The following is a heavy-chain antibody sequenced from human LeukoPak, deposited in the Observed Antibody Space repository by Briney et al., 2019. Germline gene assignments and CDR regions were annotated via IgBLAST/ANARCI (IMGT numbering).Heavy chain of an antibody. J-gene: IGHJ4*02. D-gene: IGHD3-22*01. CDR3: ARRAGNSSAYDY. CDR2: ITTSSYI. V-gene: IGHV3-21*01. CDR1: GFTFSSYS. Sequence: GGSLRLSCAASGFTFSSYSMNWVRQAPGKGLEWVSSITTSSYIYYADSVKGRFTISRDNAKNSLYLQMNSLRAEDTAVYYCARRAGNSSAYDYWGQGTLVTAYS.